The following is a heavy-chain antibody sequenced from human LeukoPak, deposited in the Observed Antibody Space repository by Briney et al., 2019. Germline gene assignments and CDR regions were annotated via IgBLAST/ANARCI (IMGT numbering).Heavy chain of an antibody. Sequence: PGGSLRLSCAASGFTFSSYSMNWVRQAPGKGLEWVSYISSSSSTIYYADSVKGRFTISRDNAKNSLYLQMNSLRAEDTAVYYCARAGVYQPLFYWGQGTLVTVSS. J-gene: IGHJ4*02. CDR1: GFTFSSYS. CDR2: ISSSSSTI. CDR3: ARAGVYQPLFY. D-gene: IGHD2-2*01. V-gene: IGHV3-48*01.